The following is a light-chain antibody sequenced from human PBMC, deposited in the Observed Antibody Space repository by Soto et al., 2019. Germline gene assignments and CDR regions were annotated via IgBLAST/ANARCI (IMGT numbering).Light chain of an antibody. CDR2: DTN. J-gene: IGLJ3*02. CDR3: SLSYGAFAM. V-gene: IGLV7-46*01. Sequence: QTVVTQEPSLTVSPEGTVTLTCGSNTGAGTSGHYPYWFQQKPGQAPRTLIYDTNNKHSWTPARFSGSLLGDKAALTLSGAQPEDEAEYYCSLSYGAFAMFGGGTKLTVL. CDR1: TGAGTSGHY.